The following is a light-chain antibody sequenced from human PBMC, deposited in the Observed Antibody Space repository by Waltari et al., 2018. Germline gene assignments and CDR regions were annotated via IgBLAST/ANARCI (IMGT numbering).Light chain of an antibody. CDR2: EVT. CDR1: SSDVGKYNL. J-gene: IGLJ2*01. V-gene: IGLV2-23*02. Sequence: QSALTQPASVSGSPGQSLTISCPGTSSDVGKYNLVSWYQQHPGKVPKVMIYEVTKRPSGVANRFSGSKSGNTASLTISGLQAEDEADYYCCSYAGSGIVIFGGGTKLTVL. CDR3: CSYAGSGIVI.